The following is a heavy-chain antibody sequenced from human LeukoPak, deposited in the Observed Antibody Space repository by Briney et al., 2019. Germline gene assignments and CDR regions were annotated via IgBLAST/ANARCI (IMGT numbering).Heavy chain of an antibody. J-gene: IGHJ4*01. D-gene: IGHD3-3*01. CDR2: IHTSGIT. CDR3: ARTYFDFWGGRNYFDF. V-gene: IGHV4-61*02. CDR1: GGSISSGNYY. Sequence: SETLSLTCTVSGGSISSGNYYWSWIRQPAGKGLDFIGRIHTSGITNYNPSLKSRVTISVDTSKNQFSLKVKSVTAADTAVYYCARTYFDFWGGRNYFDFWGHGSLVIVSS.